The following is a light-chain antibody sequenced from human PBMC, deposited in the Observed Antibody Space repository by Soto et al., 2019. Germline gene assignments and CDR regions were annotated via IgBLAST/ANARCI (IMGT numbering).Light chain of an antibody. Sequence: QSVLTQPPSVSGAPGQRVTISCTESSSNIGAGYDVHWYQQLPGTAPKLLIYGNSNRPSGVPDRFSGSKSGTSALLAITGVQGEEGADYYCQSYDSSLSGWVFGGGTKLTVL. CDR2: GNS. J-gene: IGLJ3*02. CDR1: SSNIGAGYD. CDR3: QSYDSSLSGWV. V-gene: IGLV1-40*01.